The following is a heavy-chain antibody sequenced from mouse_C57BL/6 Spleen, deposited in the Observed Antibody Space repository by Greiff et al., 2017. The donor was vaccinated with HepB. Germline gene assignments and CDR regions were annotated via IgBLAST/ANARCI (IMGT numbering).Heavy chain of an antibody. J-gene: IGHJ1*03. Sequence: EVKLVESEGGLVQPGSSMKLSCTASGFTFSDYYMAWVRQVPEKGLEWVANINYDGSSTYYLDSLKSRFIISRDNAKNILYLQMSSLKSEDTATYYCAREPSFYYGSSYWYFDVWGTGTTVTVSS. V-gene: IGHV5-16*01. CDR2: INYDGSST. D-gene: IGHD1-1*01. CDR3: AREPSFYYGSSYWYFDV. CDR1: GFTFSDYY.